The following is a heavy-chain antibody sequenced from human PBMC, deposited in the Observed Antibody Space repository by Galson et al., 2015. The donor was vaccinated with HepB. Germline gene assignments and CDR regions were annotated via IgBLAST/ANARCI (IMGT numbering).Heavy chain of an antibody. CDR2: IYPGDSDA. J-gene: IGHJ6*02. V-gene: IGHV5-51*01. CDR3: AIAGRGDYYYYGIHV. CDR1: GYTFSNYW. D-gene: IGHD2-21*01. Sequence: QSGAEVKKPGESLKISCKGSGYTFSNYWIGWVRQMPGKGLEWMGTIYPGDSDARYSPSFQGQVTISVNKSINTAYLQWSSLKASDTAMYYCAIAGRGDYYYYGIHVWGQGTTVTVSS.